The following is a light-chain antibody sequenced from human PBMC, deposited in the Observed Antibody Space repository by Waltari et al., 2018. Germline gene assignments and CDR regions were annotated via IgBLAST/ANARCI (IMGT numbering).Light chain of an antibody. J-gene: IGKJ1*01. Sequence: DIVMTQSPDSLAVSLGERATIACKSSQSVFYRSDNKNYLAWYQHKPGQPPKLLFYWASTRESGVPDRFSASGSGTDFTLTINNLQAEDVAVYYCQQYYRSRTFDQGTKVEIK. V-gene: IGKV4-1*01. CDR2: WAS. CDR3: QQYYRSRT. CDR1: QSVFYRSDNKNY.